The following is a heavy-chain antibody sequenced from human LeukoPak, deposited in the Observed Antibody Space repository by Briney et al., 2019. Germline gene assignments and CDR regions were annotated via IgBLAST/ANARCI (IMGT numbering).Heavy chain of an antibody. Sequence: RPSETLSLTCTVSGGSISSNLYYWGWIRQPPGNGFEWIGSILHSGKTYYNPSLKGRVTMSVDTSKNHFSLKLSSVTAADAAVYYCAPDVNAAHNWFYPWGQETLVTVSS. V-gene: IGHV4-39*07. CDR2: ILHSGKT. CDR1: GGSISSNLYY. D-gene: IGHD2-15*01. J-gene: IGHJ5*02. CDR3: APDVNAAHNWFYP.